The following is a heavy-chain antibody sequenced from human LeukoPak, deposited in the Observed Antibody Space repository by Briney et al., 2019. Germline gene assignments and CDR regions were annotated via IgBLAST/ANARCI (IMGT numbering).Heavy chain of an antibody. CDR1: GGSISTYY. CDR2: IYSSGGP. D-gene: IGHD1-1*01. Sequence: PSETLSLTCTVSGGSISTYYWSWIRQPAGKGLEWIGRIYSSGGPNYNPSLRSRVTMSVDTSKNQFSPKLSSVTAADTAVYFCARDYNWTFDYWGQGTLVTVSS. CDR3: ARDYNWTFDY. J-gene: IGHJ4*02. V-gene: IGHV4-4*07.